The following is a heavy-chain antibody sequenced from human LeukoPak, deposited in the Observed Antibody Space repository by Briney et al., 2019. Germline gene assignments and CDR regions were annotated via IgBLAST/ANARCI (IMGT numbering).Heavy chain of an antibody. D-gene: IGHD3-10*01. CDR1: GFSFSNYW. Sequence: PGGSLRLSCAASGFSFSNYWMHWVRQAPGKGLVWVSRIKSDGRSTGYADSVKGRFTISRDNAKNSLYLQMNSLRDEDTAVYYCARDRAPMGRNWFDPWGQGTLVTVSS. V-gene: IGHV3-74*01. CDR2: IKSDGRST. J-gene: IGHJ5*02. CDR3: ARDRAPMGRNWFDP.